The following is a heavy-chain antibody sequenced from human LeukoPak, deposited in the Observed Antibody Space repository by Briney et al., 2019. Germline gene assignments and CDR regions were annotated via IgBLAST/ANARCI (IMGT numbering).Heavy chain of an antibody. D-gene: IGHD6-13*01. CDR1: GGSMSSSSYY. V-gene: IGHV4-39*01. Sequence: ETLSLTCTVSGGSMSSSSYYWGWIRQPPGKGLEWIGSMYYSGSTYYNPSLKSRVTISVDTSKNQFSLKLSSVTAADTAVYFCARHVYSSSWIYYYYYMDVWGKGTTVTVSS. J-gene: IGHJ6*03. CDR3: ARHVYSSSWIYYYYYMDV. CDR2: MYYSGST.